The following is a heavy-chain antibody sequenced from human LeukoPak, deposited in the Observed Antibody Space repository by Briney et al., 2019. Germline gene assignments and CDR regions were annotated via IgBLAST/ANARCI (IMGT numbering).Heavy chain of an antibody. J-gene: IGHJ4*02. V-gene: IGHV1-2*02. CDR1: GYTFTDYY. Sequence: ASVNVSCKASGYTFTDYYIHWVRQAPGQGLEWMGWINPNSGGTNHAKKFKDRVTMNRDTSISTAYMELSRLRSDDTAVYYCARDLGDWGRGTLVTVSS. CDR2: INPNSGGT. CDR3: ARDLGD.